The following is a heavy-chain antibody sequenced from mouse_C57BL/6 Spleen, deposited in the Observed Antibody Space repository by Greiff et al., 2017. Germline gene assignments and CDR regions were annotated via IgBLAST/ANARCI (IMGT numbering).Heavy chain of an antibody. CDR1: GYSITSGYY. Sequence: ESGPGLVKPSQSLSLTCSVTGYSITSGYYWNWIRQFPGNKLEWMGYISYDGSNNYNPSLKNRISITRDTSKNQFFLKLNSVTTEDTATYYCAVYGYDGDAMDYWGQGTSVTVSS. CDR3: AVYGYDGDAMDY. CDR2: ISYDGSN. J-gene: IGHJ4*01. D-gene: IGHD2-2*01. V-gene: IGHV3-6*01.